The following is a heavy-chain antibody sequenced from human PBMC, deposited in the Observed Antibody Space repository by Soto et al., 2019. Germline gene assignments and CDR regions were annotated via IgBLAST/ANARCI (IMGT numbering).Heavy chain of an antibody. CDR1: GFTFSSYS. CDR3: ARDYHRIAAAGTDAFDI. Sequence: GGSPRLSCAASGFTFSSYSMNWVRQAPGKGLEWVSSISSSSSYIYYADSVKGRFTISRDNAKNSLYLQMNSLRAEDTAVYYCARDYHRIAAAGTDAFDIWGQGTMVTVSS. D-gene: IGHD6-13*01. CDR2: ISSSSSYI. J-gene: IGHJ3*02. V-gene: IGHV3-21*01.